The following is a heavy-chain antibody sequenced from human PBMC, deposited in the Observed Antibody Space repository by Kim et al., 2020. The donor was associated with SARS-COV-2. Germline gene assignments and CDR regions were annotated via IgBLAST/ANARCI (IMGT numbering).Heavy chain of an antibody. D-gene: IGHD3-10*01. J-gene: IGHJ4*02. V-gene: IGHV4-39*01. CDR2: IYHSGST. CDR1: GGSISSTFYF. Sequence: SETLSLTCTVSGGSISSTFYFWSWIRQPPGKGLEWIGTIYHSGSTDYHPSLKNRVTISLDTSKNDFSLRLTSVTAADTAVYYCARLTVYGSTTTDSWSQGTLVTVSS. CDR3: ARLTVYGSTTTDS.